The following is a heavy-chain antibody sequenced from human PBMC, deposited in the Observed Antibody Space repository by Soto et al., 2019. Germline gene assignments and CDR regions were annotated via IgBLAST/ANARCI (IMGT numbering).Heavy chain of an antibody. D-gene: IGHD5-12*01. CDR3: ARGGYPSIDY. CDR2: FFYSGST. V-gene: IGHV4-59*01. J-gene: IGHJ4*01. CDR1: GGSISSYY. Sequence: QVQLQESGPGLVKPSETLSLTCTVSGGSISSYYWSWIRQLPGKGLEWIGYFFYSGSTNFNPSRKSRVTISVDTSKNQFSLKLNSVTAADKAVNYCARGGYPSIDYWGHGTLVTVSS.